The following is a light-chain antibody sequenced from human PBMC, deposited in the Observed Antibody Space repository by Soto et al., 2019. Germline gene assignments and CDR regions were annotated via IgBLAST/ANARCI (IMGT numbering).Light chain of an antibody. V-gene: IGKV3-15*01. J-gene: IGKJ4*01. CDR1: QSIRSHY. Sequence: EIVLTQSPWTLSLSPWERSTLSFMASQSIRSHYLAWYQQKPGQAPRLLIYGASTRATGIPARFSGSGSGTEFTLTISSLQSEDFAVYYCQQYNNWPLTFGGGTKVDIK. CDR2: GAS. CDR3: QQYNNWPLT.